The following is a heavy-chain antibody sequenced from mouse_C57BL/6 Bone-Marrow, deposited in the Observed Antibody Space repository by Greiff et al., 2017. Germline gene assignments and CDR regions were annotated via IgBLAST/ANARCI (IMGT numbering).Heavy chain of an antibody. D-gene: IGHD2-4*01. J-gene: IGHJ4*01. Sequence: EVQRVESGGDLVKPGGSLTLSCAASGFTFSSYGMSWVRQTPDKRLEWVATISSGGSYTYYPDSVKGRFTISRDNAKNTLYLQMSSLKSEDTAMYYCARRAYYDYDEAMDYWGQGTSVTVSS. CDR3: ARRAYYDYDEAMDY. CDR2: ISSGGSYT. V-gene: IGHV5-6*01. CDR1: GFTFSSYG.